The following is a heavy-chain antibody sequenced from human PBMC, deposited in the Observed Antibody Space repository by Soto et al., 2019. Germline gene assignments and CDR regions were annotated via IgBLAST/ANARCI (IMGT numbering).Heavy chain of an antibody. V-gene: IGHV3-48*03. J-gene: IGHJ2*01. CDR1: GFTFSSYE. Sequence: GGSLRLSCAASGFTFSSYEMNWVRQAPGKGLECVSYISSSGSTIYYADSVKGRFTISRDNAKNSLYLQMNSLRAEDTAVYYCAREVAWYFDLWGRGTLVTVSS. CDR2: ISSSGSTI. CDR3: AREVAWYFDL.